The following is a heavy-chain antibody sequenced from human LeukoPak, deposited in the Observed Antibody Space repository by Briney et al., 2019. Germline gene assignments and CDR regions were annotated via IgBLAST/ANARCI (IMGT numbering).Heavy chain of an antibody. V-gene: IGHV3-21*01. CDR1: GFTFSSYS. J-gene: IGHJ4*02. CDR3: TRDEDFYSSSSDY. Sequence: GGSLRLACAASGFTFSSYSMNWVRQAPGKGLEWVSFISTSSSYIYYADSAKGRFTISRDNAKNPLYLQMNSLRAEDTAVYYCTRDEDFYSSSSDYWGQGTLVTVSS. CDR2: ISTSSSYI. D-gene: IGHD6-6*01.